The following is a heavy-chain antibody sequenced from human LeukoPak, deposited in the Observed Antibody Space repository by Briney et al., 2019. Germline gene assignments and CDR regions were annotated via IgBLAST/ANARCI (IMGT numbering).Heavy chain of an antibody. CDR1: GGSISSYS. V-gene: IGHV4-4*07. Sequence: PSETLSLTRSVSGGSISSYSWNWIRQPAGKGLEWIGRFYTSGTTNYNPSLKSRVTMSIDTSKNQVSLKMRSVTAADTAVYFCASTVVSLDGYFDLWGRGTLVSVSS. D-gene: IGHD4-23*01. J-gene: IGHJ2*01. CDR2: FYTSGTT. CDR3: ASTVVSLDGYFDL.